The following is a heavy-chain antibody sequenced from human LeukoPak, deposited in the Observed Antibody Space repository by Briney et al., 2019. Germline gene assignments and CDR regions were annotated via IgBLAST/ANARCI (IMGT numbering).Heavy chain of an antibody. V-gene: IGHV3-53*01. J-gene: IGHJ4*02. D-gene: IGHD3-22*01. CDR1: GFTVSSNY. CDR2: IYSGGST. CDR3: AREGSSGYQFDY. Sequence: GGSLRLSCTVSGFTVSSNYMSWVRQAPGKGLEWVSVIYSGGSTYYADSVKGRFTISRDNSKNTLYLQMNSLRAEDTAVYYCAREGSSGYQFDYWGQGTLVTVSS.